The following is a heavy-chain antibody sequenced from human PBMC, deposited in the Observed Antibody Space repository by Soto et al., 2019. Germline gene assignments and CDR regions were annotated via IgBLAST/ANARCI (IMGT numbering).Heavy chain of an antibody. CDR1: GFSLSTSGVG. CDR2: IYWDDDE. J-gene: IGHJ4*02. Sequence: QLTLKESGPTLVNPTQTLTLTCTFSGFSLSTSGVGVGWICQPPGKALEWLALIYWDDDERYSPSLKSRLTITKDTSKNQVVLIMTNVDPVDTATYYCAHSITIFGVVTPGPYFDYWGQGTLVTVSS. D-gene: IGHD3-3*01. V-gene: IGHV2-5*02. CDR3: AHSITIFGVVTPGPYFDY.